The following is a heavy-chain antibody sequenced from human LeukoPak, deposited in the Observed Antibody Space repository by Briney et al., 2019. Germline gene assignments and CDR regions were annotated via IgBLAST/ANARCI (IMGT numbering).Heavy chain of an antibody. Sequence: SLRFFCAASGFTFSDYGMHWVRQAPGRGLEWVAIVSYDGSKKYYADSVKGRFTISRDNSKNTLSLLMSGLRLEDTAVYFCAKINGVARATGGAFGLLGQGTIVTVSS. V-gene: IGHV3-30*18. CDR2: VSYDGSKK. D-gene: IGHD2-8*01. CDR3: AKINGVARATGGAFGL. CDR1: GFTFSDYG. J-gene: IGHJ3*01.